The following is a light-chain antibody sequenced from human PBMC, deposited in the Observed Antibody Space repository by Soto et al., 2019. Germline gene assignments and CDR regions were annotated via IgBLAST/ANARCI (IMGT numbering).Light chain of an antibody. Sequence: EIVLTQSPGTVSLSPGESATLSCRASQSVSSSALAWYQQKPGQAPRLLIYDASNRATGIPARFSGSGSGTDFTLTISSLEPEDFAVYYCQQRSNLITFGQGTRLEIK. CDR1: QSVSSSA. CDR3: QQRSNLIT. J-gene: IGKJ5*01. CDR2: DAS. V-gene: IGKV3-11*01.